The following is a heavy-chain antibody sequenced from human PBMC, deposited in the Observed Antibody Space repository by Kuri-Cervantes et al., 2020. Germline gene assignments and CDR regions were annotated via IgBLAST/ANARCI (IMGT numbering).Heavy chain of an antibody. CDR2: IYPGDSDT. CDR3: ARHPRRSGWYRGAFDI. Sequence: GGSLRLSCQTSGYSFTNYWIGWVRQLPGKDLEWMGIIYPGDSDTRYSPSFQGQVTISADKSISTAYLQWSSLKASDTAMYYCARHPRRSGWYRGAFDIWGQGTMVTVSS. V-gene: IGHV5-51*01. J-gene: IGHJ3*02. CDR1: GYSFTNYW. D-gene: IGHD6-19*01.